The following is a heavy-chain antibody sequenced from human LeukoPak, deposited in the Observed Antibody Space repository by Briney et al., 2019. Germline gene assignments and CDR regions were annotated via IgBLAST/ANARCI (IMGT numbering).Heavy chain of an antibody. J-gene: IGHJ6*03. Sequence: ASVKVSCKASGYTFTSYGISWVRQAPGQGLEWMGWISSYNGNTNYAQKLQGRVTMTTDTSTSTAYMELRSLRSDDTAVYYCARAGLEWLLGSYYMDVWGKGTTVTVFS. CDR2: ISSYNGNT. D-gene: IGHD3-3*01. CDR1: GYTFTSYG. V-gene: IGHV1-18*01. CDR3: ARAGLEWLLGSYYMDV.